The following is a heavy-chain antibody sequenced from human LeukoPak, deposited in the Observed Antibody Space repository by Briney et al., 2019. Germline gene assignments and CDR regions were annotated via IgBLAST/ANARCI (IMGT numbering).Heavy chain of an antibody. V-gene: IGHV3-74*01. Sequence: GGSLRLSCAASGFTFSSYWMHWVRQAPGMGLVWVSRINSDGSSTSYADSVKGRFTISRDNAKNTLYLQMNSLRAEDTAVYYCARVVTAQDFDYWGQGTLVTVSS. CDR3: ARVVTAQDFDY. CDR1: GFTFSSYW. D-gene: IGHD2-21*02. J-gene: IGHJ4*02. CDR2: INSDGSST.